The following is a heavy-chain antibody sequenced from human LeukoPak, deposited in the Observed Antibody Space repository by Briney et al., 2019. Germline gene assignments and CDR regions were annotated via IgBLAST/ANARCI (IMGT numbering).Heavy chain of an antibody. J-gene: IGHJ4*02. CDR2: IGTAGDT. CDR1: GFTFSSYD. D-gene: IGHD1-26*01. CDR3: ARARGGSYIDY. Sequence: GGSLRLSCAASGFTFSSYDMHWVRQATGKGLEWVSAIGTAGDTYYPGSVKGRFTISRENAKNSLYLQMNSLRAGDTAVYYCARARGGSYIDYWGQGTLVTVSS. V-gene: IGHV3-13*04.